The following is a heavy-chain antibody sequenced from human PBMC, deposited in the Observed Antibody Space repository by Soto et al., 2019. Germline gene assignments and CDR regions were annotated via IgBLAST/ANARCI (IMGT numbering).Heavy chain of an antibody. CDR3: AKDGSHNFDY. CDR2: MSYDGSNE. CDR1: GFTFSHYA. D-gene: IGHD1-26*01. Sequence: QVQLVESGGGVVQPGRSLRLSCAASGFTFSHYAMHWVRQAPGKGLEWVALMSYDGSNEYYADSVKGRFTISRDNSKNTRYLQMNSLRAEDTAVYYCAKDGSHNFDYWGQRTLVTVSS. V-gene: IGHV3-30*18. J-gene: IGHJ4*02.